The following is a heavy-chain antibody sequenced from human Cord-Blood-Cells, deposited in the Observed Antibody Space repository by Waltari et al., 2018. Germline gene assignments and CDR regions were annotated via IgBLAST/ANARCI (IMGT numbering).Heavy chain of an antibody. V-gene: IGHV4-39*01. CDR3: ATRGGSFDY. J-gene: IGHJ4*02. Sequence: QLQLQESGPGLVKPSETLSLTCTVSGGPISSSRYSWGWLRQPPGKGLEWVGSSHYSGSTYPEPPLTSRVTISVDTSKNQFSLKLRYVTAADTAVYNCATRGGSFDYWGQGTLVTVSS. D-gene: IGHD2-15*01. CDR1: GGPISSSRYS. CDR2: SHYSGST.